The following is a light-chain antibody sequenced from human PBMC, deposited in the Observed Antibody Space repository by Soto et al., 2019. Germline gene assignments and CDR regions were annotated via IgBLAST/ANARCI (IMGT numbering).Light chain of an antibody. Sequence: SALTQPASVSGSPGQSITISCTGTSSDVGGYNYVSWYQQHPGKAPKLMIYDVSNRPSGVSNRFSGSKSGNTASLTISGLQAEDEADYYCSSYTSSSNHVVFGGGTKLTVL. CDR3: SSYTSSSNHVV. CDR2: DVS. CDR1: SSDVGGYNY. J-gene: IGLJ2*01. V-gene: IGLV2-14*01.